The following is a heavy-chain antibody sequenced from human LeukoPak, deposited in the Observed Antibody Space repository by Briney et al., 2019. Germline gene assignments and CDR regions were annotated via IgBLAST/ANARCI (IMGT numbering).Heavy chain of an antibody. CDR1: GFTISTYG. J-gene: IGHJ4*02. CDR3: AKGIRDFSWLPSFDW. D-gene: IGHD3-9*01. Sequence: GGSLRLSCAASGFTISTYGMHWVCQAQGKGLEWVVVTTFDGSNQYYADSAKGRLTISRDNFKSTLFLQMNSLRAEDTAVYYCAKGIRDFSWLPSFDWWGQGILVTVSS. CDR2: TTFDGSNQ. V-gene: IGHV3-30*18.